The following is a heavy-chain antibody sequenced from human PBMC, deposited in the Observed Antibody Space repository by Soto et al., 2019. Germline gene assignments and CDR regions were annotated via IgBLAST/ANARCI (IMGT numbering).Heavy chain of an antibody. Sequence: VASVKVSCKASGYTFTSNWIHWVRRAPGQGLECMGIINPNCGSAYYAQKFQGRVMLTRXTXXSXXXMXVTXLTSEDTAVYYCARDHSISSSGAWWLDPWG. V-gene: IGHV1-46*01. CDR2: INPNCGSA. J-gene: IGHJ5*02. D-gene: IGHD6-13*01. CDR3: ARDHSISSSGAWWLDP. CDR1: GYTFTSNW.